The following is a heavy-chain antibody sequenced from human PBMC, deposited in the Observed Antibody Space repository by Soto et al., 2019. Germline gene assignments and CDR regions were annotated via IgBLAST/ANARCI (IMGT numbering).Heavy chain of an antibody. J-gene: IGHJ6*03. CDR1: GGTFSSYT. V-gene: IGHV1-69*08. CDR3: ARDIPPNDNKWKYYYMDV. Sequence: QVQLVQSGAEVKKPGSSVKVSCKASGGTFSSYTISWVRQAPGQGLEWMGRIIPILGIANYAQKFQGRVTITADKSTSTAYMELSSLRSEDTAVYYCARDIPPNDNKWKYYYMDVWGKGTTVTVSS. CDR2: IIPILGIA. D-gene: IGHD1-1*01.